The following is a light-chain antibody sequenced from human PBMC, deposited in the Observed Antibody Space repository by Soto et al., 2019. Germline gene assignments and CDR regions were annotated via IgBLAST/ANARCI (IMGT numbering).Light chain of an antibody. Sequence: EIVFTQSPGTLSLSPGERTTLSCRASQSVSSSYLAWYQQKPGQAPRLLIYGASSRGTGIPDRFSGSGYGTEFTLTISRLEPEDFAVYYWQQYGRSPSTFGQGIKVDIQ. CDR2: GAS. CDR3: QQYGRSPST. V-gene: IGKV3-20*01. CDR1: QSVSSSY. J-gene: IGKJ1*01.